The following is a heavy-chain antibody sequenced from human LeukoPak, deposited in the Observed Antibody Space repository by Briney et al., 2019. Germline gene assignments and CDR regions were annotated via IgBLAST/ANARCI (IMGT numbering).Heavy chain of an antibody. J-gene: IGHJ4*02. D-gene: IGHD6-19*01. Sequence: ATVKVSCEASGYTFIDYDMHWVRQAPGQGLEWMGWISYKSGGTVYPQKFQGRVTMTRDTSISTAYMELSRLRSDDTAVYYCTRDPVSSSGWWEFDYWGQGTLVTVSS. CDR1: GYTFIDYD. V-gene: IGHV1-2*02. CDR3: TRDPVSSSGWWEFDY. CDR2: ISYKSGGT.